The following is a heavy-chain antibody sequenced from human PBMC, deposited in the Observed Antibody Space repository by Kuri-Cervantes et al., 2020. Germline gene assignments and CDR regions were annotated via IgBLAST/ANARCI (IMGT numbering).Heavy chain of an antibody. J-gene: IGHJ4*02. CDR2: ISAYNGDT. D-gene: IGHD3-10*01. CDR3: AIGRGGSFYFDS. Sequence: ASVKVSCKASGYTFTSYGISWVRQAPGQGLEWMGWISAYNGDTNYAQKFQGRVTMTRNTSISTAYMELNSLRSDDTAIYYCAIGRGGSFYFDSWGQGTLVTVSS. CDR1: GYTFTSYG. V-gene: IGHV1-18*01.